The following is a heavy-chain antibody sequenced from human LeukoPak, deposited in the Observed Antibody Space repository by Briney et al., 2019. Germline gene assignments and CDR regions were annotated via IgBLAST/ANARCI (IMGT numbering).Heavy chain of an antibody. CDR1: GLTVSTNY. J-gene: IGHJ2*01. CDR2: SYSGGSS. D-gene: IGHD3-16*02. CDR3: AREEHYRRYFAL. Sequence: GGSLRLSCAASGLTVSTNYMSWVRQAPGKGLEWVSVSYSGGSSYYADSVKGRFTISRDNSKNTLYLQMNSLRAEDTAVYFCAREEHYRRYFALWGRGTLVTVSS. V-gene: IGHV3-53*01.